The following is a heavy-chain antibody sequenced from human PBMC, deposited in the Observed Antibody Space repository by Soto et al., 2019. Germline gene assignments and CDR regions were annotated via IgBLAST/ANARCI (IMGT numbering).Heavy chain of an antibody. CDR1: GFTFSSYG. D-gene: IGHD2-15*01. CDR2: IWYDGSNK. Sequence: GSLRLSCAASGFTFSSYGMHWVRQAPGKGLEWVAVIWYDGSNKYYADSVKGRFTISRDNSKNTLYLQMNSLRAEDTAVYYCAREKVVAATDGYYYYGMDVWGQGTTVTVSS. J-gene: IGHJ6*02. V-gene: IGHV3-33*01. CDR3: AREKVVAATDGYYYYGMDV.